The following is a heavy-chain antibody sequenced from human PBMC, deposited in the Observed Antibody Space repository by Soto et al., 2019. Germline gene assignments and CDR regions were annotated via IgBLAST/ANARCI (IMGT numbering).Heavy chain of an antibody. CDR1: GYTFSTSG. V-gene: IGHV1-18*01. CDR3: ARYTASNRYND. CDR2: IRPDNGNT. Sequence: GASVKVSCKASGYTFSTSGISWVRQAPGQGLEWVGWIRPDNGNTKSAQMLKGRVTLTTDASASTAYMELRSLTSDDTAMYYCARYTASNRYNDWGQGTLVTVSS. J-gene: IGHJ1*01. D-gene: IGHD5-18*01.